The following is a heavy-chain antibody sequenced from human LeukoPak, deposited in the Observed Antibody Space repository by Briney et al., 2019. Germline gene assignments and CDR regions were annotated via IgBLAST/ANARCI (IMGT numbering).Heavy chain of an antibody. Sequence: GGSLRLSCAASRFTFSSYPMSWVRQAPGKGLEWVSAISGSGSNIYYADSVKGRFTVSRDNSKNTLYVQMNSLRVEDTAVYYCAKVAGSGGYLDHWGQGTLVTVSS. CDR2: ISGSGSNI. J-gene: IGHJ4*02. V-gene: IGHV3-23*01. CDR3: AKVAGSGGYLDH. D-gene: IGHD3-10*01. CDR1: RFTFSSYP.